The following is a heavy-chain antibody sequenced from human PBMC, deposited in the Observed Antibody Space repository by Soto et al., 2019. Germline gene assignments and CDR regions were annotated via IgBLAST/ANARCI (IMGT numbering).Heavy chain of an antibody. D-gene: IGHD4-17*01. CDR2: IYWDDDK. CDR3: AHVTTLTARGAFDI. J-gene: IGHJ3*02. Sequence: QITLKESGPALVKPTQTLTLTCTFSGFSLTTSGLGVGWIRQPPGKALEWLALIYWDDDKRYRPSLKSRLTSTKDPSKNQVDLTLTNMDPVDTATYYWAHVTTLTARGAFDIWGQGTMVTVSS. V-gene: IGHV2-5*02. CDR1: GFSLTTSGLG.